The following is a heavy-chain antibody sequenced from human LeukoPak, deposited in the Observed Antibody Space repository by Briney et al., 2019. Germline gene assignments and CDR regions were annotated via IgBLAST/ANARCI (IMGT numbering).Heavy chain of an antibody. CDR1: GYTFTGYY. CDR3: ARIRMAARPHFDY. V-gene: IGHV1-2*06. Sequence: ASVKVSCKASGYTFTGYYMHWVRQAPGQGLEWMGRINPNSGGTNYAQKFQGRVTMTRDTSISTAYMELSRLRSDDTAVCYCARIRMAARPHFDYWGQGTLVTVSS. CDR2: INPNSGGT. D-gene: IGHD6-6*01. J-gene: IGHJ4*02.